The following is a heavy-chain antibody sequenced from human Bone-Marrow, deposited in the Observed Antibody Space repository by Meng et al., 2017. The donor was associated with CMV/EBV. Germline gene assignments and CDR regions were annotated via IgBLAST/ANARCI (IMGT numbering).Heavy chain of an antibody. J-gene: IGHJ4*02. V-gene: IGHV3-15*01. Sequence: GESLKISCAASGFTFSNCWMSWVRQAPGKGLEWVGRIKSKTDGGTTDYAAPVKGSFTISRDDSIYTLYLQLNSLKTEDTAVYYCTTEEDYWGQGTLVTVSS. CDR2: IKSKTDGGTT. CDR3: TTEEDY. CDR1: GFTFSNCW.